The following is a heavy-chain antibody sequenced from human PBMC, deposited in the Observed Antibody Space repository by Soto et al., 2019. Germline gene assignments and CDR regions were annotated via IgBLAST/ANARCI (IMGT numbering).Heavy chain of an antibody. Sequence: SETLSLTCAVCGGSFSGYYWSWIRQPPGKGLEWIGEINHSGSTNYNPSLKSRVTISVDTSKNQFSLKLSSVTAADTAVYYCARGPSLVGYCSGGSCYRGFAYWGQGTLVTVSS. CDR3: ARGPSLVGYCSGGSCYRGFAY. V-gene: IGHV4-34*01. J-gene: IGHJ4*02. D-gene: IGHD2-15*01. CDR1: GGSFSGYY. CDR2: INHSGST.